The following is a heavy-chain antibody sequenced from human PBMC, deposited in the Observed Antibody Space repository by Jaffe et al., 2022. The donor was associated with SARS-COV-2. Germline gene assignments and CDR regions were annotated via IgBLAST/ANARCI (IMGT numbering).Heavy chain of an antibody. D-gene: IGHD3-10*01. V-gene: IGHV3-23*04. CDR3: AKKGGLLWFGETLFDY. Sequence: EVQLVESGGGLVQPGGSLRLSCAASGFTFSSYAMSWVRQAPGKGLEWVSAISGSGGSTYYADSVKGRFTISRDNSKNTLYLQMNSLRAEDTAVYYCAKKGGLLWFGETLFDYWGQGTLVTVSS. J-gene: IGHJ4*02. CDR1: GFTFSSYA. CDR2: ISGSGGST.